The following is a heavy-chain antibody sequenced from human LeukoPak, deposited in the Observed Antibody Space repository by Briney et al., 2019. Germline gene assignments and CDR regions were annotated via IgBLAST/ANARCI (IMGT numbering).Heavy chain of an antibody. D-gene: IGHD3-9*01. CDR2: INHSGST. J-gene: IGHJ4*02. V-gene: IGHV4-34*01. CDR1: GVSLSGYY. CDR3: ARGRSLILTGYFPFDY. Sequence: SETLSLTCAVYGVSLSGYYWSWIRQPPGKGLEWIGEINHSGSTNYNPSLKSRVTISVDTTKNQFSLKLSSVTAADTAVYYCARGRSLILTGYFPFDYWGQGTLVTVSS.